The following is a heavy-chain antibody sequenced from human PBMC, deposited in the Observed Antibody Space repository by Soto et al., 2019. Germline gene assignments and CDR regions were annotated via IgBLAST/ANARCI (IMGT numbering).Heavy chain of an antibody. V-gene: IGHV4-61*01. D-gene: IGHD1-7*01. CDR3: ARVVGNWNYGWFDP. J-gene: IGHJ5*02. CDR1: GGSVSSGSYY. CDR2: IYYSGST. Sequence: QVQLQESGPGLVKPSETLSLTCTVSGGSVSSGSYYWSWIRQPPGKGLEWIGYIYYSGSTNYNPSLKSRVTISVDTSKNQFSLKLSSVTAADTAVYYCARVVGNWNYGWFDPWGQGTLVTVSS.